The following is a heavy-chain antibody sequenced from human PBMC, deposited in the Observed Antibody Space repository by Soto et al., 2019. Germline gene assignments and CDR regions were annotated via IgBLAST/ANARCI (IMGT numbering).Heavy chain of an antibody. CDR2: ISYDGSNK. D-gene: IGHD4-17*01. CDR1: GFTFSSYA. J-gene: IGHJ3*02. V-gene: IGHV3-30-3*01. CDR3: ARDGVNTVTTRWAFDI. Sequence: PGGSLRLSCAASGFTFSSYAIHWVRQAPGKGLEWVAVISYDGSNKYYADSVKGRFTISRDNSKNTLYLQMNSLRAEDTAVDYCARDGVNTVTTRWAFDIWGQRTMVTVSS.